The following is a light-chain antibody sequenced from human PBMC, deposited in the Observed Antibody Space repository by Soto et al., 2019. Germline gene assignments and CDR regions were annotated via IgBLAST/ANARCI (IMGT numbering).Light chain of an antibody. CDR3: QQSYKMPS. V-gene: IGKV1-39*01. CDR1: RNVSIY. Sequence: EIPLTPSPSSLAASVGDRLTLTCRASRNVSIYLNWYQHKPGKGPTLLIHATSNLQIGVPSRFSGSGSGTEFTLTISSLEPGDFGTYYCQQSYKMPSFGQGTRLEIK. CDR2: ATS. J-gene: IGKJ5*01.